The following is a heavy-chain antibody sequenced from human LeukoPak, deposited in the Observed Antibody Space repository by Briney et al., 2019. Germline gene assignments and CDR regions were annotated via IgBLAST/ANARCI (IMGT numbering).Heavy chain of an antibody. V-gene: IGHV3-7*01. Sequence: GGSLRLSCAASGFTFGSYWMSWVRQAPGKGLEWVANIKQDGSEKYYVDSVKGRFTISRDNAKNSLYLQMNSLRAEDTAVYYCARRTYDSSGYYYSFDYWGQGTLVTVSS. D-gene: IGHD3-22*01. CDR3: ARRTYDSSGYYYSFDY. CDR1: GFTFGSYW. CDR2: IKQDGSEK. J-gene: IGHJ4*02.